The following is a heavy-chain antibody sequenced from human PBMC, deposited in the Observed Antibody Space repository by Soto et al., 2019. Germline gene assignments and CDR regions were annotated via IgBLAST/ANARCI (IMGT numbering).Heavy chain of an antibody. J-gene: IGHJ4*02. D-gene: IGHD3-10*01. Sequence: SETLSLTCAVSSGSISSSNWWSWVRQPPGKGLEWIGEIYHSGSTNYNPSLKSRVTISADRSKNQFSLKLSSVTAADTAVYYCSRHLLRGGHLFDSWGQGTLVTVSS. CDR2: IYHSGST. CDR3: SRHLLRGGHLFDS. V-gene: IGHV4-4*02. CDR1: SGSISSSNW.